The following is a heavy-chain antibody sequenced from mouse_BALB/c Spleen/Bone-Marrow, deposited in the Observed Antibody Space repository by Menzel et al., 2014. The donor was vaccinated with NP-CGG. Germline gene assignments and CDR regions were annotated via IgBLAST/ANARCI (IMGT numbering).Heavy chain of an antibody. J-gene: IGHJ1*01. CDR1: GYSFTGYN. CDR2: IDPYYGGT. Sequence: EVKLVESGPELEKPGASVKISCKASGYSFTGYNMNWVKQSNGKSLEWIGSIDPYYGGTTYNQKFKGKATLTVDKSSSTAYMQLKSLTSEDSAVYYCARVGDNRHFDVWGAGTTVTVSS. V-gene: IGHV1-39*01. CDR3: ARVGDNRHFDV. D-gene: IGHD3-3*01.